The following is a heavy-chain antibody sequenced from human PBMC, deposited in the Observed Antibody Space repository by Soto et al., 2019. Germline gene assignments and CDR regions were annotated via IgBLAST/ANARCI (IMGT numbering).Heavy chain of an antibody. Sequence: SVKVSCKAPGGTFSTYAISWVRQAPGQGLEWMGGIIPMFGTANYAQRFQDRVTITADEPTNTVYMELSSLRSEDTAVYYCARGVGSGTYYDQYNWFDPWGQGTLVTVSS. CDR2: IIPMFGTA. D-gene: IGHD3-10*01. V-gene: IGHV1-69*13. CDR3: ARGVGSGTYYDQYNWFDP. J-gene: IGHJ5*02. CDR1: GGTFSTYA.